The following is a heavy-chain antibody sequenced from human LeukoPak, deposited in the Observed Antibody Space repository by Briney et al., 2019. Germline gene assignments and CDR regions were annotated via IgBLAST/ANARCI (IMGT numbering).Heavy chain of an antibody. CDR1: GYTSGYTFANYG. V-gene: IGHV1-18*01. CDR3: ARLGYGVNSADY. CDR2: ISVYNGNT. D-gene: IGHD4-23*01. Sequence: GASMKVSCKASGYTSGYTFANYGITWVRQAPGQGLEWMGWISVYNGNTNYDQKLQGRVTMTTDTSTSTAYMELRSLTSDDTAVYYCARLGYGVNSADYWGQGTLVTVSS. J-gene: IGHJ4*02.